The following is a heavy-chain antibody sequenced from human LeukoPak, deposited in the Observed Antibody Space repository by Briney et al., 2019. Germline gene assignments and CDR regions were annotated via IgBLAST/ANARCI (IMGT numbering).Heavy chain of an antibody. CDR1: GGSISSSSYY. J-gene: IGHJ4*02. CDR3: ARDRSPYYFDY. CDR2: IYYSGST. Sequence: SETLSLTCTVSGGSISSSSYYWSWIRQPPGKGLEWIGYIYYSGSTNYNPSLKSRVTISVDTSKNQFSLKLSSVTAADTAVYYCARDRSPYYFDYWGQGTLVTVSS. V-gene: IGHV4-61*01.